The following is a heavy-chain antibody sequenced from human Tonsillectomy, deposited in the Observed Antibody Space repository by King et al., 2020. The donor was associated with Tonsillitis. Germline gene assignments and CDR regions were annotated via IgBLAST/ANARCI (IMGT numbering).Heavy chain of an antibody. D-gene: IGHD4-17*01. V-gene: IGHV3-30*04. Sequence: VQLVESGGGVVQPGRSLRLSCAASGFTFSSYPMHWVRQAPGKGLEWVAVISYDGSNKYYADSVKGRFTISRDNSKNTLYLQMNSLRAEDTTVYYCARELTVTLSGIMDVWGQGTTVIVSS. CDR1: GFTFSSYP. CDR2: ISYDGSNK. J-gene: IGHJ6*02. CDR3: ARELTVTLSGIMDV.